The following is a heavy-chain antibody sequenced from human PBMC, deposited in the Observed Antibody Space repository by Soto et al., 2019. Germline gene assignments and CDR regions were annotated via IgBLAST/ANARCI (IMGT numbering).Heavy chain of an antibody. V-gene: IGHV3-30*04. CDR2: ITRDGYNK. CDR1: GFIFKNYA. Sequence: GGSLRLSCAVSGFIFKNYALNWVRQAPGKGLEWVASITRDGYNKYYADSVKGRFTISRDNSKNTLSLQMTALRVEDSSVYYCTKSSGGSPSVGMDYWGPGTLVTVSS. D-gene: IGHD2-15*01. J-gene: IGHJ4*02. CDR3: TKSSGGSPSVGMDY.